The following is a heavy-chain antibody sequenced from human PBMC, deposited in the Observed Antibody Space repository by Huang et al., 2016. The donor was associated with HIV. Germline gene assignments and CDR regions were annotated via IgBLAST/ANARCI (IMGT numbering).Heavy chain of an antibody. Sequence: EVQLVESGGGLVQSGGSLILSCAASGFTFSGYCMDWFRLAPGKGLVWVSRINSGGSSTSFADSGKGRFTISRDNAKNTLYLQMNSLRAEDTAVYYCARDSQQLLVEDYWGQGTLVTVSS. CDR2: INSGGSST. V-gene: IGHV3-74*01. CDR3: ARDSQQLLVEDY. D-gene: IGHD6-19*01. CDR1: GFTFSGYC. J-gene: IGHJ4*02.